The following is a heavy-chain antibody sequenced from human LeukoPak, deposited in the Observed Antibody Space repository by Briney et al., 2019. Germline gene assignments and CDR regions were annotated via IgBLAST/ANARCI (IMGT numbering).Heavy chain of an antibody. CDR1: GFTFSSYG. CDR2: ISGSGGST. D-gene: IGHD3-16*01. Sequence: QSGGSLRLSCAASGFTFSSYGMSWVRQAPGKGLEWVSAISGSGGSTYYADSVKGRFTISRDNSKNTLYLQMNSLRAEDTAVYYCAKWQDSTHWGYFDYWGQGILVTVSS. V-gene: IGHV3-23*01. J-gene: IGHJ4*02. CDR3: AKWQDSTHWGYFDY.